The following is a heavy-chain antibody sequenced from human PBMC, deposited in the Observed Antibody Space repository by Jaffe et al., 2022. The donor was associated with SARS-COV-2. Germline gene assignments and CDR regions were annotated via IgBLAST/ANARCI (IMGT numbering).Heavy chain of an antibody. Sequence: EVQLVESGGGLVQPGGSLRLSCAASAFTVSSNHMSWVRQAPGKGLEWVSVMFTGGTTYYADSVKGRFTISRDNSKNTLYLQMNSLRAEDTAVYYCARHTAMVVEGDYWGQGTLVTVSS. CDR3: ARHTAMVVEGDY. CDR1: AFTVSSNH. CDR2: MFTGGTT. V-gene: IGHV3-66*02. J-gene: IGHJ4*02. D-gene: IGHD5-18*01.